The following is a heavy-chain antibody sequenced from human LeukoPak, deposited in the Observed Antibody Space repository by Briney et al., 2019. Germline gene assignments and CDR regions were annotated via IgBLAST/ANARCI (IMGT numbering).Heavy chain of an antibody. CDR1: GLTFSSYA. CDR2: ISGGGGST. Sequence: GGSLRLSWAASGLTFSSYAMSWVRQAQEKGMEWVSAISGGGGSTYYADSVKGRFTIFRANSKHTLYLQMNSLRAEDTAVYYCAKDRWRAVAGTGDYWSQGTLVTVS. J-gene: IGHJ4*02. V-gene: IGHV3-23*01. CDR3: AKDRWRAVAGTGDY. D-gene: IGHD6-19*01.